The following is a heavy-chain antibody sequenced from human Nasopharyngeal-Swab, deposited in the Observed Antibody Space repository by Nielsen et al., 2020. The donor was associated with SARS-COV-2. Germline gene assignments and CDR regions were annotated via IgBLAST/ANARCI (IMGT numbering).Heavy chain of an antibody. Sequence: GESLKISCAASGFTFSSYSMNWVRQAPGKGLEWVSYISSSSSTIYYADSVKGRFTISRDNAKNSLYLQMNSLRAEDTAVYYCARGRWNYYHYYGMDVWGQGTTVTVSS. CDR1: GFTFSSYS. CDR3: ARGRWNYYHYYGMDV. D-gene: IGHD2-15*01. J-gene: IGHJ6*02. V-gene: IGHV3-48*04. CDR2: ISSSSSTI.